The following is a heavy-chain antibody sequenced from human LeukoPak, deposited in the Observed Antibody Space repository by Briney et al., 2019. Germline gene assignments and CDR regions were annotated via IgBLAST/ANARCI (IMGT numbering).Heavy chain of an antibody. CDR1: GGSISSGSYY. V-gene: IGHV4-61*02. CDR2: IYTSGST. CDR3: ARGDSSGWYATFDY. Sequence: SETLSLTCTVSGGSISSGSYYWSWIRQPAGKGLEWIGRIYTSGSTNYNPSLKSRVTISVDTSKNQLSLKLSSVTAADTAVYYCARGDSSGWYATFDYWGQGTLVTVSS. J-gene: IGHJ4*02. D-gene: IGHD6-19*01.